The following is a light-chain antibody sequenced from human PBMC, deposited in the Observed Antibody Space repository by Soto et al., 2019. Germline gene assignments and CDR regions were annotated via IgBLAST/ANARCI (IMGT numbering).Light chain of an antibody. V-gene: IGKV3-20*01. CDR1: QSVTTQ. CDR3: QQYGGSTRT. J-gene: IGKJ1*01. CDR2: GAS. Sequence: IALTQSPGTLSLSPGETATLSCRASQSVTTQLAWYQQKRGRAPRLIIHGASRRATGIPDRISGSGSGTDFTLTISRVEPEDVAVYYCQQYGGSTRTFGQGTKV.